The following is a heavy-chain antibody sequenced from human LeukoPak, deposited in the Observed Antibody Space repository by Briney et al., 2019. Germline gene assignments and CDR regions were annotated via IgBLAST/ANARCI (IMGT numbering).Heavy chain of an antibody. D-gene: IGHD3-22*01. Sequence: GGSLRLSCAASGFTFSGYGMHWVRQAPGKGLEWVSAISGSGGSTYYADSVKGRFTISRDNSKNTLYLQMNSLRAEDTAVYYCAKDPYYYDSSGYEDYWGQGTLVTVSS. V-gene: IGHV3-23*01. CDR2: ISGSGGST. CDR1: GFTFSGYG. CDR3: AKDPYYYDSSGYEDY. J-gene: IGHJ4*02.